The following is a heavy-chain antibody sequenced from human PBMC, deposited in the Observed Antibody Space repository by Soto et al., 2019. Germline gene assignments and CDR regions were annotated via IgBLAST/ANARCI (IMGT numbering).Heavy chain of an antibody. CDR1: GFTFSSYV. CDR2: IWYDGSNK. V-gene: IGHV3-33*01. Sequence: PGGSLRLSCAASGFTFSSYVMHWVRQAPGKGLEWVAVIWYDGSNKYYADSVKGRFTISRDNSKNTLYLQMNSLRAEDTAVYYCAREMVPAASHYYYYGMDVWGQGTTVTVSS. CDR3: AREMVPAASHYYYYGMDV. J-gene: IGHJ6*02. D-gene: IGHD2-2*01.